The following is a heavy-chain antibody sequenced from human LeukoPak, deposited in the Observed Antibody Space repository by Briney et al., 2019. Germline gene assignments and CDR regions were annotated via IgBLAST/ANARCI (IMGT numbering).Heavy chain of an antibody. D-gene: IGHD3-16*01. CDR2: IKQDGSEK. CDR3: ARDYGGGNY. CDR1: GFALSSYW. V-gene: IGHV3-7*01. J-gene: IGHJ4*02. Sequence: PGGSRGLYCAAPGFALSSYWMTWVRQASGKGQEWVANIKQDGSEKYYVDSVKGRFTISRDNAENSRYLQMNDLKVEDTAVYYCARDYGGGNYWGQGTLVTVSS.